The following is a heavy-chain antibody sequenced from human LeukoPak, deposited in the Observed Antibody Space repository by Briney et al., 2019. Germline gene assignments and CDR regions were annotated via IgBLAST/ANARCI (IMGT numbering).Heavy chain of an antibody. CDR2: ISTTGTI. Sequence: GGSLRLSCAASGFTFSTYIMNWVRQAPGKGLEWVSYISTTGTIYYADSVEGRFTISRDNAKNSLYLQMNSLRAEDTGVYYCARAGSHRNSGYDYWGQGTLVAVSS. D-gene: IGHD5-12*01. CDR1: GFTFSTYI. CDR3: ARAGSHRNSGYDY. J-gene: IGHJ4*02. V-gene: IGHV3-69-1*01.